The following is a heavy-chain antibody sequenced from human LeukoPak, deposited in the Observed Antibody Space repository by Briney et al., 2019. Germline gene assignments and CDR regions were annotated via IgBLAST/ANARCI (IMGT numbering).Heavy chain of an antibody. CDR3: AREGRVLRWFDP. V-gene: IGHV4-59*02. D-gene: IGHD3-3*01. J-gene: IGHJ5*02. CDR2: IYYSGST. CDR1: GVSVTGYY. Sequence: PSETLSLTCTVSGVSVTGYYWSWLRQPPGKGLEWIGSIYYSGSTYYNPSLKSRVTISVDTSKNQFSLKLSSVTAADTAVYYCAREGRVLRWFDPWGQGTLVTVSS.